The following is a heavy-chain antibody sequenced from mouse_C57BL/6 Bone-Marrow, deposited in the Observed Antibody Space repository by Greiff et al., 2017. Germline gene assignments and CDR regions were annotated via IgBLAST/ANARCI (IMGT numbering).Heavy chain of an antibody. CDR3: ARWVTTVVAPFGD. J-gene: IGHJ2*01. CDR1: GYTFTSYG. D-gene: IGHD1-1*01. Sequence: QVQLKESGAELARPGASVKLSCKASGYTFTSYGISWVKQRTGQGLEWIGEIYPRSGNTYYNEKFKGKATLTADKSSSTAYMELRSLTSEDSAVYFCARWVTTVVAPFGDGGKGTTLTVSS. V-gene: IGHV1-81*01. CDR2: IYPRSGNT.